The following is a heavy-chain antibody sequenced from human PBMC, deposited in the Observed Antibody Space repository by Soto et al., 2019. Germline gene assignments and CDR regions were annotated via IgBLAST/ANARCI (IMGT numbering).Heavy chain of an antibody. CDR3: VSQRTSVLTQAYFDY. CDR2: VCYRGRS. Sequence: PTETLSLTCTVSGGSVSNSNYYWGWIRQSPGKGLEWIGSVCYRGRSYSKSSVKSRVTISVDTSKNQFSLNLNSVTASDTAVYYCVSQRTSVLTQAYFDYWGPGALVT. V-gene: IGHV4-39*01. D-gene: IGHD2-8*01. J-gene: IGHJ4*02. CDR1: GGSVSNSNYY.